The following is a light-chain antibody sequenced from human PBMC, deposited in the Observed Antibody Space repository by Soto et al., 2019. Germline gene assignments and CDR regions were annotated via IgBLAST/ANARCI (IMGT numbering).Light chain of an antibody. J-gene: IGLJ1*01. CDR2: DDN. Sequence: QSDLTQPPSVSAAPGQKVTISCYGISSNIGGNSVSWYQQLPGTAPKLLIYDDNKRPSGIPDRFSGSKSGTSATLGITGFQTGDEADYYCGSWDSSLSAYVFGTGTKVTVL. CDR1: SSNIGGNS. V-gene: IGLV1-51*01. CDR3: GSWDSSLSAYV.